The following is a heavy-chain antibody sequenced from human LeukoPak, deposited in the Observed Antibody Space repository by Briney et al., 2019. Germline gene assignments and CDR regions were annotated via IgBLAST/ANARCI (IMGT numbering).Heavy chain of an antibody. V-gene: IGHV3-48*01. D-gene: IGHD2-15*01. CDR1: GFTFSSYS. CDR2: ISSSSSTI. Sequence: SGGSLRLSCAASGFTFSSYSMNWVRQAPGKGLEWVSYISSSSSTIYYADSVKGRFTISRDNAKNSLYLQMNSLRAEDTAVYYCARGGPIVVVVAADAFDIWGQGTMVTVSS. J-gene: IGHJ3*02. CDR3: ARGGPIVVVVAADAFDI.